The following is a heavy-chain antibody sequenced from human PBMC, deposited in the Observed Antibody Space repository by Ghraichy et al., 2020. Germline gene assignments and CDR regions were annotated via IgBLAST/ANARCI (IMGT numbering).Heavy chain of an antibody. J-gene: IGHJ2*01. CDR2: INHSGST. D-gene: IGHD3-16*01. CDR3: ARVGGTKNWYFDL. CDR1: GGSFSGYY. V-gene: IGHV4-34*01. Sequence: SETLSLTCAVYGGSFSGYYWSWIRQPPGKGLEWIGEINHSGSTNYNPSLKSRVTISVDTSKNQFSLKLSSVTAADTAVYYCARVGGTKNWYFDLWGRGTLVTVSS.